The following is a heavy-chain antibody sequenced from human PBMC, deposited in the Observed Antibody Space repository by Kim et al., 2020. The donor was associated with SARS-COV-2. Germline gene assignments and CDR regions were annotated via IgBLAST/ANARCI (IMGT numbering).Heavy chain of an antibody. CDR1: GFTFTSSA. CDR2: IDVGSGNT. V-gene: IGHV1-58*01. CDR3: AAGRMATRGLFDY. J-gene: IGHJ4*02. Sequence: SVKVSCKASGFTFTSSAVQWVRQTRGQRLEWIGWIDVGSGNTNYSQKFQERVTITRDMSTSTAYMELSSLRSEDTAVYYCAAGRMATRGLFDYWGQGTLVTVSS.